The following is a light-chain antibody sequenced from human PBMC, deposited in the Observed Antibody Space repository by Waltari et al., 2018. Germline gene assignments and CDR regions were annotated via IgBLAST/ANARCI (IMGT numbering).Light chain of an antibody. CDR3: QQYNEWPYT. CDR2: VVS. J-gene: IGKJ2*01. CDR1: KSIGNN. V-gene: IGKV3-15*01. Sequence: ETIMTQSPAILSVSPGETATLSCRASKSIGNNLAWYQQTPGQAPRLLIYVVSSRGTGIPARFFGAGSGTDFTLTISSLQSEDFAVYYCQQYNEWPYTFGQGTKVDLK.